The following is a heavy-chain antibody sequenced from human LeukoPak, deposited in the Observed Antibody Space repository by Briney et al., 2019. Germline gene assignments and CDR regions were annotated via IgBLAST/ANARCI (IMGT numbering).Heavy chain of an antibody. V-gene: IGHV3-66*01. CDR2: IYSGGST. CDR1: GFTVSSNY. Sequence: GGSLRLSCAASGFTVSSNYMSWVRQVPGKGLEWVSVIYSGGSTYYADSVKGRFTISRDNSKNTLYLQMNSLRAEDTAVYYCARESLDSSGYYFDYWGQGTLVTVSS. CDR3: ARESLDSSGYYFDY. J-gene: IGHJ4*02. D-gene: IGHD3-22*01.